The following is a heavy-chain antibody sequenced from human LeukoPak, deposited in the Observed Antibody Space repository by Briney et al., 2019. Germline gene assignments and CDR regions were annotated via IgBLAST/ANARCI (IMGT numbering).Heavy chain of an antibody. J-gene: IGHJ4*02. V-gene: IGHV4-39*07. CDR2: IYYSGST. CDR1: GGSISSSSYY. D-gene: IGHD6-19*01. CDR3: ARGGYSSGWYQVPRHPFDY. Sequence: PSETLSLTCTVSGGSISSSSYYWGWIRQPPGKGLEWIGSIYYSGSTYYNPSLKSRVTISVDTSKKQFSLKLSSVTATDTAVYYCARGGYSSGWYQVPRHPFDYWGQGTLVTVSS.